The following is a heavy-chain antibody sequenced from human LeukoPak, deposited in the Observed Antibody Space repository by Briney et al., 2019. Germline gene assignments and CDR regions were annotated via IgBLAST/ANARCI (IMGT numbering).Heavy chain of an antibody. V-gene: IGHV3-7*03. Sequence: GGSLRLSCAASEFTFSTYWMSWVRQAPGKGLEWVANIKQDGSEKYYVDSVRGRFAISRDNAKNSLYLQMNSLRAEDTAVYYGARISKGGYKSGRRDPPYYFDYWGQGTLVPVSS. CDR3: ARISKGGYKSGRRDPPYYFDY. J-gene: IGHJ4*02. CDR2: IKQDGSEK. D-gene: IGHD5-18*01. CDR1: EFTFSTYW.